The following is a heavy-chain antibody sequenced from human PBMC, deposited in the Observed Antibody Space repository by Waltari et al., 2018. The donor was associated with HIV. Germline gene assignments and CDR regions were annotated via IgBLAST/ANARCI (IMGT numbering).Heavy chain of an antibody. D-gene: IGHD6-19*01. J-gene: IGHJ4*02. CDR1: VFPLRSFW. CDR3: ARAISSGWSH. CDR2: IKQDGSET. V-gene: IGHV3-7*01. Sequence: VLFVGSGGALVLSEGSLRLPCLRTVFPLRSFWLSWVRQAPGKGREWVANIKQDGSETYYADSVKGRFTVSRDNAKNSLLLQMNSLRDDDTGVYYCARAISSGWSHWGRGTLVIASS.